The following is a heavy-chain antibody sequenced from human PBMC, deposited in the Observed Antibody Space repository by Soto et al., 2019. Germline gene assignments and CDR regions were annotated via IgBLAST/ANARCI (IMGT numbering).Heavy chain of an antibody. CDR1: GYTFTSYY. CDR2: INPSGGST. Sequence: ASVKVSCKASGYTFTSYYMHWVRQAPGQGLEWMGIINPSGGSTSYAQKFQGRVTMTRDTSTSTVYMELSSLRSEDTAVYYCARGFTYYYGSGSTTTLDYWGQGTLVTVSS. J-gene: IGHJ4*02. V-gene: IGHV1-46*03. CDR3: ARGFTYYYGSGSTTTLDY. D-gene: IGHD3-10*01.